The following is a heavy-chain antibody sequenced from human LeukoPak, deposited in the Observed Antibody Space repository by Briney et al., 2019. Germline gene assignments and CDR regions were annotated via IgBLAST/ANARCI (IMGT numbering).Heavy chain of an antibody. CDR1: GFTFSNYA. V-gene: IGHV3-23*01. CDR3: AKDGRHYYDSSGYPNYFDY. CDR2: ISGSAGST. D-gene: IGHD3-22*01. Sequence: GGSLRLSCAASGFTFSNYAMTWVRQAPGKGLEWVSAISGSAGSTYYADSVKGRFTISRDNSKNTLYLQMNSLRAEDTAVYYCAKDGRHYYDSSGYPNYFDYWGQGTLVTVSS. J-gene: IGHJ4*02.